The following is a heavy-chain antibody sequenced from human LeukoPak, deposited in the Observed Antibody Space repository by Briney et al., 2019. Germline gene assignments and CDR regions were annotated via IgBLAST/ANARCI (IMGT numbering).Heavy chain of an antibody. CDR2: IIPILGIA. D-gene: IGHD6-19*01. CDR1: GGTFSSYA. Sequence: SVKVSCKASGGTFSSYAISWVRQAPGQGLEWMGRIIPILGIANYAQKFQGRVTITADKSTSTAYMELSSLRSEDTAVYYCARGDSGWLGAFYYYMDVWGKGTTVTVSS. J-gene: IGHJ6*03. V-gene: IGHV1-69*04. CDR3: ARGDSGWLGAFYYYMDV.